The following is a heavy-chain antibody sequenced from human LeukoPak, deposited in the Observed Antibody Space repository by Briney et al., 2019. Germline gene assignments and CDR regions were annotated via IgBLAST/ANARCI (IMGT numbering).Heavy chain of an antibody. J-gene: IGHJ4*02. V-gene: IGHV2-70*01. CDR1: GFSLSTSGMC. Sequence: SDPALMKPTQTLTLTCTFSGFSLSTSGMCVSWIRQPPGKALEWLALIDWDDDKYYSTSLKTRLTISKDTSKNQVVLTMTNMDPVDTATYYCARYYYDSSGYSLLFDYWGQGTLVTVSS. CDR3: ARYYYDSSGYSLLFDY. CDR2: IDWDDDK. D-gene: IGHD3-22*01.